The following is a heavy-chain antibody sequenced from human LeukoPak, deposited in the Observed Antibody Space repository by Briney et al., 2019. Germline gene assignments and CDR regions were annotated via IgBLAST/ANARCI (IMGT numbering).Heavy chain of an antibody. J-gene: IGHJ3*02. Sequence: PGGSLRLSCAASGFTFSSYGMHWVSQAPGKGLEWVAVIWYDGSNKYYADSVKGRFTISRDNSKNTLYLQMNSLRAEDTAVYYCARDPDTAMVTGALDIWGQGTMVTVSS. V-gene: IGHV3-33*01. CDR1: GFTFSSYG. CDR3: ARDPDTAMVTGALDI. D-gene: IGHD5-18*01. CDR2: IWYDGSNK.